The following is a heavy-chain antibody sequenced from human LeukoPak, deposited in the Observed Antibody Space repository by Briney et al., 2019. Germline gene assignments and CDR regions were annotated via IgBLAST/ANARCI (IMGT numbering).Heavy chain of an antibody. V-gene: IGHV1-69*01. J-gene: IGHJ5*02. CDR1: GGTFSSYA. Sequence: SVKVSCKASGGTFSSYAISWVRQAPGQGLEWMGGIIPIFGTANYAQKFQGRVTITADESTNTAYMELSSLRSEDTAVYYCARVVYMVTHPRGFDPWGQGTLVTVSS. D-gene: IGHD2-21*02. CDR3: ARVVYMVTHPRGFDP. CDR2: IIPIFGTA.